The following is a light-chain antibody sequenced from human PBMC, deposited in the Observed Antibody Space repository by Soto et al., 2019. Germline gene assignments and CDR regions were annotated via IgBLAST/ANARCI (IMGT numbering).Light chain of an antibody. CDR1: SSDVGAYNF. J-gene: IGLJ1*01. CDR2: EVT. Sequence: QSALAQPPSASGSPGQSVTISCTGTSSDVGAYNFVSWYQQLPGKAPKLMIYEVTKRPSGVPDRFSGSKSGNTASLTVSGLQAEDEADYYCISYAGSITIYVFGTGTKVTVL. CDR3: ISYAGSITIYV. V-gene: IGLV2-8*01.